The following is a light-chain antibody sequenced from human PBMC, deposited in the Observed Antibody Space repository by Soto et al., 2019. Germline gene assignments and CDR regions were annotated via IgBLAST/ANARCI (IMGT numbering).Light chain of an antibody. V-gene: IGKV1-17*01. CDR1: QGIRNG. CDR3: LQHNTYPFT. CDR2: AAS. J-gene: IGKJ2*01. Sequence: DIQMTQSPSSLSASVGDRVTITCRASQGIRNGLGWYQQKPGKAPKRLIYAASSLQSGVPSRFSGSGSGTKFTLTISSLQPEDFATYYCLQHNTYPFTFGQGTKLEIK.